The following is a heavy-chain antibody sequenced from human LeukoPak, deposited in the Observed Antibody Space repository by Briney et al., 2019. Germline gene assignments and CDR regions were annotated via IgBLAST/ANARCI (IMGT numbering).Heavy chain of an antibody. V-gene: IGHV3-23*01. CDR3: ARDYADYVGNFFFDY. CDR2: ISGGGETT. D-gene: IGHD4-17*01. J-gene: IGHJ4*02. Sequence: GRCLRLCCTAAGVTFNNYAISWVRQAPGEGLEWVSSISGGGETTYYADSAKGRFTISRDNSQNTLYLQMNSLRAEDTAVYYCARDYADYVGNFFFDYWGQGTLVTVSS. CDR1: GVTFNNYA.